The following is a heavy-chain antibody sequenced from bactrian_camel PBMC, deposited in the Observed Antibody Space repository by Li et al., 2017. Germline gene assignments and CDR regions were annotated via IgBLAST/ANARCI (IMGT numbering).Heavy chain of an antibody. Sequence: PLVESGGGSVQVGGSLRLSCAASGVTSNSNCMAWFRQGAGKQREGVAVIGPNGSITYSTSVRGRFTISKDTAKATLYLQMNSLEPEDTAMYYCAQQIWAACSQSQRAYAYWGQGTQVTVS. CDR1: GVTSNSNC. J-gene: IGHJ4*01. CDR3: AQQIWAACSQSQRAYAY. V-gene: IGHV3S54*01. CDR2: IGPNGSIT. D-gene: IGHD3*01.